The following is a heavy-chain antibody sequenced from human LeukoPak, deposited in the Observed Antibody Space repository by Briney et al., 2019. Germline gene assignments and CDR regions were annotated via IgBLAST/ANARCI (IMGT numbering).Heavy chain of an antibody. V-gene: IGHV5-51*01. CDR2: IYPGDSDT. CDR1: GYSFANYW. J-gene: IGHJ3*02. CDR3: ARCTTGNLGLGFDI. Sequence: GESLKISCKGSGYSFANYWIAWVRQMPGKGLQWMGIIYPGDSDTRYSPSFQGQVTMSADKSITTAYLQWSSLKASDTAMYYCARCTTGNLGLGFDIWGQGTMVTVSS. D-gene: IGHD1-1*01.